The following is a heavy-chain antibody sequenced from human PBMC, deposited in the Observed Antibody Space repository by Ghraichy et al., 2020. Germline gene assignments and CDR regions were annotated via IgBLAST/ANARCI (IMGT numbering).Heavy chain of an antibody. V-gene: IGHV4-59*07. D-gene: IGHD6-13*01. CDR2: IYYSGST. CDR3: AGAGRDFDY. CDR1: GGSISSYY. Sequence: SDTLSLTCTVSGGSISSYYWSWIRQPPGKGLEWIGYIYYSGSTNYNPSLKSRVTISVDTSKNQFSLKLSSVTAADTAVYYCAGAGRDFDYWGQGTLVTVSS. J-gene: IGHJ4*02.